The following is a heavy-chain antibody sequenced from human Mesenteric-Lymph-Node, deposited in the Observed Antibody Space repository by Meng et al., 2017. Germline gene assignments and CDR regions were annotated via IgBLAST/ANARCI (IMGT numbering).Heavy chain of an antibody. CDR2: IGTAADT. Sequence: GGSLRLSCAASGFTFSTYDMHWVRQATGKGLEWVSCIGTAADTYYLGSVKGRFTVSRDDAKNSLYLQMNSLTAGDTAVYYCARGFGGPGYNFYFVYWGQGTLVTVSS. D-gene: IGHD5-24*01. J-gene: IGHJ4*02. CDR1: GFTFSTYD. CDR3: ARGFGGPGYNFYFVY. V-gene: IGHV3-13*01.